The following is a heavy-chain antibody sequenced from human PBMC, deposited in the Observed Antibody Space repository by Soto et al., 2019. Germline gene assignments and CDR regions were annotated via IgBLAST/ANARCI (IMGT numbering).Heavy chain of an antibody. CDR3: ARGDYPDY. CDR1: GGNISSYY. J-gene: IGHJ4*02. V-gene: IGHV4-59*01. Sequence: SETLCLPCTVSGGNISSYYLSWIRQPPGKGLEWIGYIYYSGSTNYNPSLESRVTISVDTSKNQFSLKLSSVTAADTAVYYCARGDYPDYWGQGTLVTVSS. CDR2: IYYSGST.